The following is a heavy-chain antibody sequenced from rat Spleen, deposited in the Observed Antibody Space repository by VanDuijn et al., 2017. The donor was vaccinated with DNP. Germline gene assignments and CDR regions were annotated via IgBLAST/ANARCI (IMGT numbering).Heavy chain of an antibody. J-gene: IGHJ4*01. CDR2: VWANGNT. Sequence: VQLKESGPGLVQPSQTLSLTCTVSGFSLTSYHVHWVRQPPGKDLEWMGVVWANGNTHYNSALKSRLSISRDTSKSQVFLKMNSLQTDDTAIYYCTRESWGYVMDAWGQGASVTVSS. D-gene: IGHD5-1*01. CDR1: GFSLTSYH. V-gene: IGHV2-13*01. CDR3: TRESWGYVMDA.